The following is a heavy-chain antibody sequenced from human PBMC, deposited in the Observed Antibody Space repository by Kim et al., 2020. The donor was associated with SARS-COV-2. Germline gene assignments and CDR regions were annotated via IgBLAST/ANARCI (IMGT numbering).Heavy chain of an antibody. V-gene: IGHV3-23*01. CDR3: AKGTFGEHFSWYYSMVV. CDR1: GFTFSSYA. J-gene: IGHJ6*02. Sequence: GGSLRLSCAASGFTFSSYAMSWVRQAPGKGPEGVSAISGSGGSTYYADSVKGRFTTSRDNSKNTLNLQMNSPRSEDTAVYYCAKGTFGEHFSWYYSMVVLGQETTVSVTS. D-gene: IGHD3-10*01. CDR2: ISGSGGST.